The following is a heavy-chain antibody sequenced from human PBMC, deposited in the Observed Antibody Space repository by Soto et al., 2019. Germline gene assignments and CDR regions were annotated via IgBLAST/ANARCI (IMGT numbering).Heavy chain of an antibody. V-gene: IGHV6-1*01. J-gene: IGHJ4*02. CDR1: MDSVSNNRAT. D-gene: IGHD1-26*01. CDR2: TYYRSKWIS. CDR3: ARDPPDFNSGFDF. Sequence: SPTLSLTCAISMDSVSNNRATWNWIRQSPSGGLEWLGRTYYRSKWISDYAMSVKGRISINPDTSKNLVSLHLNFVTPEDTAVYYCARDPPDFNSGFDFWGQGPPVTASS.